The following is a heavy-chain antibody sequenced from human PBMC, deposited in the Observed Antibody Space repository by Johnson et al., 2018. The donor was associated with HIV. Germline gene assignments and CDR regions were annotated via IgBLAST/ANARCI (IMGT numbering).Heavy chain of an antibody. D-gene: IGHD2-21*01. Sequence: QVQLVESGGGVVRPGGSLRLSCAASGFTFSSYAMHWVRQAPGKGLEWVAVISYDGSNKYYADSVKGRFTISRDNSKNTLYLQMNSLRAEDTAVYYCARPRRLFEGHDAFDIWGQVTMVTVSS. CDR2: ISYDGSNK. CDR1: GFTFSSYA. CDR3: ARPRRLFEGHDAFDI. V-gene: IGHV3-30*04. J-gene: IGHJ3*02.